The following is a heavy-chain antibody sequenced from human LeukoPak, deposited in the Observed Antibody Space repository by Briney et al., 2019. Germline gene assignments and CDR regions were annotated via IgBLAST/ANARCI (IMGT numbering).Heavy chain of an antibody. J-gene: IGHJ4*02. CDR3: AKGLTYCGGDCYNSLDY. CDR1: EFTFSNSW. Sequence: PGGSLRLSCAASEFTFSNSWMHWVRQAPGKGLVRVSRINSDGNSRRYADSVKGRFTISRDNAKNTLYLQMNSLRVEDTAVYYCAKGLTYCGGDCYNSLDYWGQGTLVTVSS. D-gene: IGHD2-21*02. CDR2: INSDGNSR. V-gene: IGHV3-74*01.